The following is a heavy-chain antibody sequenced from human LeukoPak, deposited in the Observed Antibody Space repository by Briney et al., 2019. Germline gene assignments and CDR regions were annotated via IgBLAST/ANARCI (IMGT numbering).Heavy chain of an antibody. CDR1: GFTFSSYS. D-gene: IGHD4-23*01. CDR2: ISSSSNNI. V-gene: IGHV3-21*01. Sequence: PGGSLRLSCAASGFTFSSYSMHWVRQAPGKGLEWVSSISSSSNNIYYADSVKGRFTISRDNGKNSLYLLMNSLRAEDTAVYYCVYGGGYFQHWGQGTLVTVSS. CDR3: VYGGGYFQH. J-gene: IGHJ1*01.